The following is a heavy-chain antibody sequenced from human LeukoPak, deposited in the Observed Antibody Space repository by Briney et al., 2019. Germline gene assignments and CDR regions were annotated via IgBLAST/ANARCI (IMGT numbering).Heavy chain of an antibody. Sequence: ETLSLTCTVSGGSISSYYWSWIRQPPGKGLGWSGYIYYSGSTNYNPSLKSRVTISVDTSKNHFSLKLRSVTAADTAVYYCARGGYVWGSYRFSPWGQGTLVTVSS. J-gene: IGHJ5*02. V-gene: IGHV4-59*01. CDR1: GGSISSYY. CDR3: ARGGYVWGSYRFSP. CDR2: IYYSGST. D-gene: IGHD3-16*02.